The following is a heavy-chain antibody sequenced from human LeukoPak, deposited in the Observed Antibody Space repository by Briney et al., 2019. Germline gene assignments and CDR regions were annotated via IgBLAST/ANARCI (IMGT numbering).Heavy chain of an antibody. V-gene: IGHV4-4*07. CDR2: IYTSGST. Sequence: SETLSLTCSVSGGSIGSYYWSWIRQPAGKGLEWSGRIYTSGSTNYNPSLKSRVIISVDESKNHFSLRLSSVTAADTALYSCANQGRVPDSFDIWGQGTTVTVSS. D-gene: IGHD3-10*01. CDR3: ANQGRVPDSFDI. J-gene: IGHJ3*02. CDR1: GGSIGSYY.